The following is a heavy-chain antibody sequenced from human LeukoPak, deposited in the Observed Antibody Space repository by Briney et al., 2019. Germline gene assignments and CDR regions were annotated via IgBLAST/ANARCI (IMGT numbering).Heavy chain of an antibody. V-gene: IGHV3-48*04. CDR2: ISSSSSTI. CDR1: GLTISSYS. D-gene: IGHD1-26*01. CDR3: ARDRGGSYFSPFDY. Sequence: PGGSLRLSCAASGLTISSYSMNWVRQAPGKGLQWVSYISSSSSTIYYADSVKGRFTISRDNAKNSLYLQMNSLRAEDTAVYYCARDRGGSYFSPFDYWGQGTLVTVSS. J-gene: IGHJ4*02.